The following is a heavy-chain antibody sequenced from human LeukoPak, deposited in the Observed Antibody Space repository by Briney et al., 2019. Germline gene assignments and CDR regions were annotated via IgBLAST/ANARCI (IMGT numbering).Heavy chain of an antibody. D-gene: IGHD1-26*01. CDR2: ISGSGGST. V-gene: IGHV3-23*01. J-gene: IGHJ6*03. CDR3: AKVGPSGSYYRYYYYYMDV. Sequence: GGSLRLSCAASGFTFSSYAMCWVRQAPGKGLEWVSAISGSGGSTYYADSVKGRFTISRDNSKNTLYLQMNSLRAEDTAVYYCAKVGPSGSYYRYYYYYMDVWGKGTTVTVSS. CDR1: GFTFSSYA.